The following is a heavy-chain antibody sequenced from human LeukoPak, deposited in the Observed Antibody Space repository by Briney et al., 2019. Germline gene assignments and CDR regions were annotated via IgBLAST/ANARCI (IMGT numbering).Heavy chain of an antibody. D-gene: IGHD3-9*01. CDR1: GGSFSGYY. J-gene: IGHJ4*02. CDR2: INHSGST. CDR3: ARGPGYDILTGSKTPLDY. V-gene: IGHV4-34*01. Sequence: SETLSLTCAVYGGSFSGYYWSWIRQPPGKGLEWIGEINHSGSTNYNPSLKSRVTISVDTSKNQFSLKLSSVTAADTAVYYCARGPGYDILTGSKTPLDYWGQGTLVTVSS.